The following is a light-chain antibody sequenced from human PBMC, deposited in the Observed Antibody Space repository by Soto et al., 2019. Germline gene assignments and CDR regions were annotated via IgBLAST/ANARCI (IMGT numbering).Light chain of an antibody. Sequence: EIVLTQSPGTLSLSPGERATLSCRASQSVSSIYLGWYQQKPGQAPRLLMYGASSRATGIPERFSGSGSGTDFTLTISRLEPEDFAVYYCQHRDNWPTFGGGTKVDIK. V-gene: IGKV3D-20*02. CDR3: QHRDNWPT. CDR1: QSVSSIY. CDR2: GAS. J-gene: IGKJ4*01.